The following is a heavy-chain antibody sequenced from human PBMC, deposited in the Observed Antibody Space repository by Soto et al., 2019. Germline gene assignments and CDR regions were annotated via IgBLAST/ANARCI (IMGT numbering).Heavy chain of an antibody. V-gene: IGHV1-2*02. CDR3: ARDDTGANFGY. J-gene: IGHJ4*02. CDR1: GYSFIDLF. Sequence: QVQLVQSGAEVKKPGASVKVSCKASGYSFIDLFLHWVRQAPGQGLEWMGWINPKNGATNYAQNFQGRVTMTRYTSISMAYMEFSGLNSGDTAVYYCARDDTGANFGYWGQGALVTVS. D-gene: IGHD2-8*02. CDR2: INPKNGAT.